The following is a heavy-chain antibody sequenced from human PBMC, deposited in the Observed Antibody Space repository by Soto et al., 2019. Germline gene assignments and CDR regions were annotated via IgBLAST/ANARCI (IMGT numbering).Heavy chain of an antibody. J-gene: IGHJ5*02. CDR2: INPSGGST. Sequence: GASVKVSCKASGYTFTSYYMHWVRQAPGQGLEWMGIINPSGGSTSYAQKFQGRVTMTRDTSTSTVYMELRSLRSEDTAVYYCAREGYGGNAYVYNWFDHWGQGTLVTVSS. V-gene: IGHV1-46*01. D-gene: IGHD4-17*01. CDR1: GYTFTSYY. CDR3: AREGYGGNAYVYNWFDH.